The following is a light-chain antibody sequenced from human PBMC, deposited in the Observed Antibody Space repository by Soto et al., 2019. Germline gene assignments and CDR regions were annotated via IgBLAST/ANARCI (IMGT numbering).Light chain of an antibody. J-gene: IGLJ2*01. V-gene: IGLV1-47*01. Sequence: QAMVTQPPSASGTPGQRVTISCSGSSSNIGSNFIYWYQQLPGTAPKLLIYRNNERPSGVPDRFSGSKSGTSASLAISGLRSEDEADYHCAAWDDSLSGVVFGGGTKLTVL. CDR3: AAWDDSLSGVV. CDR1: SSNIGSNF. CDR2: RNN.